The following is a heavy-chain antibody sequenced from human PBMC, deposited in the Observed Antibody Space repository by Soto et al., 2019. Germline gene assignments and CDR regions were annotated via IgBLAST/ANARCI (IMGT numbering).Heavy chain of an antibody. V-gene: IGHV5-51*01. CDR3: ARGDDSSGYAPGLYYYGMDV. J-gene: IGHJ6*02. Sequence: PGESLKISCKGSGYSFTSYWIGWVRQMPGKGLEWMGIIYPGDSDTRYSPSFQGQVTISADKSISTAYLQWSSLKASDTAMYYCARGDDSSGYAPGLYYYGMDVWGQGTTVTVSS. CDR2: IYPGDSDT. CDR1: GYSFTSYW. D-gene: IGHD3-22*01.